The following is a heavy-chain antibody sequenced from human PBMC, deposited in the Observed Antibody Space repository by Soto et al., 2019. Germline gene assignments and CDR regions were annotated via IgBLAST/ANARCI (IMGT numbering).Heavy chain of an antibody. CDR1: GFTLSSYW. V-gene: IGHV3-74*01. J-gene: IGHJ4*02. CDR2: INGDGSTT. Sequence: EVQLVESGGGIVQPGGSVRLSCAASGFTLSSYWIHWVRQAPGKGLVWVSRINGDGSTTNYADSLRGRFTISRDNDKNTVVLQMNSLRAEDTAVYYCARGRSGSYSFDYWGQGTLVTVSS. CDR3: ARGRSGSYSFDY. D-gene: IGHD3-10*01.